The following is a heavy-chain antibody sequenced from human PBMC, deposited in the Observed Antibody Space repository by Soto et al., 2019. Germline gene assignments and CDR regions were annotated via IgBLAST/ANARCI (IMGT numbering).Heavy chain of an antibody. V-gene: IGHV3-21*01. D-gene: IGHD3-9*01. CDR1: GFTFSSYS. Sequence: GGSLRLSCAASGFTFSSYSMNWVRQAPGKGLEWVSSISSSSSYIYYAGSVKGRFTISRDNAKNSLYLQMNSLRAEDTAVYYCARDYDILTGYYSFGYWGQGTLVTVSS. CDR3: ARDYDILTGYYSFGY. J-gene: IGHJ4*02. CDR2: ISSSSSYI.